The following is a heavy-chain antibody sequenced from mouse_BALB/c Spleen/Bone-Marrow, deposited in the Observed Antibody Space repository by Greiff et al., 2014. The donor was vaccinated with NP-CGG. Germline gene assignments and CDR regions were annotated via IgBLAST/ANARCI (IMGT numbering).Heavy chain of an antibody. V-gene: IGHV1S81*02. D-gene: IGHD2-14*01. Sequence: QVQLQQSGAELVKPGASVKLSCKASGYTFTSYYTYWVKQRPGQGLEWIEEINPSNGGTNFNEKFKSKATLTVDKSSSTAYMQLSSLTSEDSAVYYCTRRECYRYDRAMDYWGQGTSVTVSS. CDR3: TRRECYRYDRAMDY. J-gene: IGHJ4*01. CDR1: GYTFTSYY. CDR2: INPSNGGT.